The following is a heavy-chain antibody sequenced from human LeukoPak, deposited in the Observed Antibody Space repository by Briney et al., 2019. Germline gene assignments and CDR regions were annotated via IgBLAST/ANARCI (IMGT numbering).Heavy chain of an antibody. CDR3: VRDPDALDY. CDR2: IRSSGSPI. Sequence: GGSLRLSCAASGFTFSVYWMHWVRQAPGKGLEWVAYIRSSGSPIYYADSVKGRFTISRDNAKNSLYLQMNSLRDEDTAVYYCVRDPDALDYWGQGTLVTVSA. J-gene: IGHJ4*02. V-gene: IGHV3-48*02. CDR1: GFTFSVYW.